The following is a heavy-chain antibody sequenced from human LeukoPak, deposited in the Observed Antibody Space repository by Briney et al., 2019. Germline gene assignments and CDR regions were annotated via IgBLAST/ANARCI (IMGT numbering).Heavy chain of an antibody. CDR1: GFTFSTYG. D-gene: IGHD3-22*01. CDR3: ARDRQTHYYDSSGYPGY. CDR2: ISSSSSYI. V-gene: IGHV3-21*01. Sequence: PGGSLRLSCAASGFTFSTYGMNWVRQAPGKGLEWVSSISSSSSYIYYADSVKGRFTISRDNAKNSLYLQMNSLRAEDTAVYYCARDRQTHYYDSSGYPGYWGQGTLVTVSS. J-gene: IGHJ4*02.